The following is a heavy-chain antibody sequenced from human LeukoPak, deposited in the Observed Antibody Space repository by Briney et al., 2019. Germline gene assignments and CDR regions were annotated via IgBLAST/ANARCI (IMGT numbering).Heavy chain of an antibody. CDR1: GFTVSSNY. CDR2: IYSGGST. CDR3: AKDGSDDYGDPDAFDI. Sequence: GGSLRLSCAASGFTVSSNYMSWVRQAPGKGLEWVSVIYSGGSTYYADSVKGRFTISRDNSKNTLYLQMNSLRAEDTAVYYCAKDGSDDYGDPDAFDIWGQGTMVTVSS. D-gene: IGHD4-17*01. J-gene: IGHJ3*02. V-gene: IGHV3-66*01.